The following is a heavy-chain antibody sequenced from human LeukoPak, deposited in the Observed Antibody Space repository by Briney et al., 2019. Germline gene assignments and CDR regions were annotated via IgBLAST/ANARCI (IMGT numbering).Heavy chain of an antibody. Sequence: GGSLRLSCVASGFTFSNYAMSWVRQTPGKGLEWVSRISGSGGSTHYADSVKGRFTISRDNSKNILYLQMNSLRAEDTAVYYCAKDWMSTIINYFDYWGQGTLVTVSS. CDR3: AKDWMSTIINYFDY. J-gene: IGHJ4*02. V-gene: IGHV3-23*01. CDR2: ISGSGGST. CDR1: GFTFSNYA. D-gene: IGHD5-12*01.